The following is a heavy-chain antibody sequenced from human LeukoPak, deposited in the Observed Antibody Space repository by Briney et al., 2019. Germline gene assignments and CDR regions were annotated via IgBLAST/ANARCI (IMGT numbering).Heavy chain of an antibody. Sequence: GESLKISCKGFGYCFTNFRIGWVRQRPGKGLEWMGIIYPSDSDTTYSPTFQGQVTISVDKSINTAYLQWSSLKASDSAIYYCARVYGSGSYYTHFDYWGQGTLVTVSS. CDR2: IYPSDSDT. V-gene: IGHV5-51*01. CDR3: ARVYGSGSYYTHFDY. D-gene: IGHD3-10*01. J-gene: IGHJ4*02. CDR1: GYCFTNFR.